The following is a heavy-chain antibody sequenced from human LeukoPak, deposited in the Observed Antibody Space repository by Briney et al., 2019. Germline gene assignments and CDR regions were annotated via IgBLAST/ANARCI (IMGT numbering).Heavy chain of an antibody. CDR2: IYYSGIT. Sequence: SETLSLTCTVSGGSISSSSYYWIWIRQPPGKGLEWIGYIYYSGITNYNPSLKSLVTTSVDTSKNKSSPKLSSATAADTAVYYCARMEGSSWYGAYNWFDPWGQGTLVTVSS. D-gene: IGHD6-13*01. CDR1: GGSISSSSYY. CDR3: ARMEGSSWYGAYNWFDP. V-gene: IGHV4-61*05. J-gene: IGHJ5*02.